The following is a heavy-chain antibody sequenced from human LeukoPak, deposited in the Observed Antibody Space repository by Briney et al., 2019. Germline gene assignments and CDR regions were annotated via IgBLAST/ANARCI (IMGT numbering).Heavy chain of an antibody. CDR3: AKFRRADGYFFDY. V-gene: IGHV1-46*01. D-gene: IGHD4-17*01. Sequence: ASVKVSCKASGYTFTTYYIHWVRQAPGQGLEWMGLINPNSGSTNYAQKLQGRVTMTRDTSTSTVYMELSSLRSEDTALYYCAKFRRADGYFFDYWGQGALVTVSS. J-gene: IGHJ4*02. CDR1: GYTFTTYY. CDR2: INPNSGST.